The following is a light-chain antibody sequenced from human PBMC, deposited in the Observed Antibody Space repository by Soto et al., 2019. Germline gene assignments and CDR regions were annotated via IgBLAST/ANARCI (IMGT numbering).Light chain of an antibody. CDR2: EGS. V-gene: IGLV2-23*01. CDR3: CSYAGSSTYV. Sequence: QSVLTQPASVSGSPGQSSTISCTVTSSDVGSYNLVSWYQQHPIKAPKLMIYEGSKRPSGVSNRFSGSKSGNTASLTISGLQAEDEADYYCCSYAGSSTYVFGTGTKVTVL. J-gene: IGLJ1*01. CDR1: SSDVGSYNL.